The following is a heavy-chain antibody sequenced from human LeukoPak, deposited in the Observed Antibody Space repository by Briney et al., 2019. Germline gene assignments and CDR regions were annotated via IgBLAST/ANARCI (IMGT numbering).Heavy chain of an antibody. CDR2: ISSSSSYI. J-gene: IGHJ5*02. CDR1: GFTFSSYS. Sequence: GGSLRLSCAASGFTFSSYSMNWVRQAPGKGLEWVSSISSSSSYIYYADSVKGRFTISRDNAKNSLYLQMNSLRAEDTAVYYCARALEQQLVQGHWFDPWGQGTLVTVSS. CDR3: ARALEQQLVQGHWFDP. D-gene: IGHD6-13*01. V-gene: IGHV3-21*01.